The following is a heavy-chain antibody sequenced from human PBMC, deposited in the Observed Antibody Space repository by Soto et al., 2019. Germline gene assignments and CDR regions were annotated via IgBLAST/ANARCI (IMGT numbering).Heavy chain of an antibody. J-gene: IGHJ6*02. D-gene: IGHD2-2*01. CDR3: ARDQGVVPAAIGDYYYYGMDV. V-gene: IGHV1-69*06. CDR1: GGTFSSYA. CDR2: IIPIFGTA. Sequence: QVQLVQSGAEVKKPGSSVKVSCKASGGTFSSYAISWVRQAPGQGLEWMGGIIPIFGTANYAQKFQGRVTITADKSTSPAYMELSSLRSEDTAVYYCARDQGVVPAAIGDYYYYGMDVWGQGTTVTVSS.